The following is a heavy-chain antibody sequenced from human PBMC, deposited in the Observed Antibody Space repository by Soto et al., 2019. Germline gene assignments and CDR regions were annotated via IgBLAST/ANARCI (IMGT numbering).Heavy chain of an antibody. Sequence: PXESLSLSCAASGFTFSSYSMNWVRQAPGKGLEWVSSISSSSSYIYYADSVKGRFTISRDNAKNSLYLQMNSLRAEDTAVYYCARPDVVPDATGGYYYYGMDVWGQGTTVTVSS. CDR2: ISSSSSYI. D-gene: IGHD2-2*01. CDR3: ARPDVVPDATGGYYYYGMDV. CDR1: GFTFSSYS. J-gene: IGHJ6*02. V-gene: IGHV3-21*01.